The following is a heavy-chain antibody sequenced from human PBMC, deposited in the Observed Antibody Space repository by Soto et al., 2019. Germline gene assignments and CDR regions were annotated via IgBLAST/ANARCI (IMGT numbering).Heavy chain of an antibody. CDR1: GFTFSNYW. J-gene: IGHJ4*02. Sequence: VHLLESGGGLVQPGGSLRLSCAASGFTFSNYWMHWVRQAPGKGLVWVSRINSDGSTTSYADSVKGRFTISRDNAKNTLYLQMNTMRAEDSAVYYCAGRYCSSTSCFDYWGQGTLVTVSS. V-gene: IGHV3-74*01. D-gene: IGHD2-2*01. CDR3: AGRYCSSTSCFDY. CDR2: INSDGSTT.